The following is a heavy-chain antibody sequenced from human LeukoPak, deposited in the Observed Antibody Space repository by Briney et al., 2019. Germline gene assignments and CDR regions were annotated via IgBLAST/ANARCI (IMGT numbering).Heavy chain of an antibody. CDR3: AKGSSKVVPAATFDY. Sequence: PGGSLRLSGAASGFTFSSYAMSWVRQAPGKGLEWVSAISGSGGSTYYADSVKGRFTISRDNSKNTLYLQMNSLRAEDTAVYYCAKGSSKVVPAATFDYWGQGTLVTVSS. V-gene: IGHV3-23*01. CDR1: GFTFSSYA. J-gene: IGHJ4*02. CDR2: ISGSGGST. D-gene: IGHD2-2*01.